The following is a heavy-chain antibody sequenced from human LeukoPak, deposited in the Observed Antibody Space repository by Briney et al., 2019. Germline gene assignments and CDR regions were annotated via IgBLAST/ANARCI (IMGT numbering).Heavy chain of an antibody. CDR3: AKSRSGWFLWDY. V-gene: IGHV3-23*01. Sequence: GGSLGLSCAASGFTFSSFAMSWVRQAPGKGLEWVSAISGSGGSTYYADSVKGRFTISRDNSKNTLYLQMNSLRAEDTAIYYCAKSRSGWFLWDYWGQGTLVTVSS. D-gene: IGHD6-19*01. CDR1: GFTFSSFA. J-gene: IGHJ4*02. CDR2: ISGSGGST.